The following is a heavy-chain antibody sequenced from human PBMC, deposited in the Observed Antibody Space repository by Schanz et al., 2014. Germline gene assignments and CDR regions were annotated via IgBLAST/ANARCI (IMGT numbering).Heavy chain of an antibody. Sequence: EVRLVESGGGLVKPGGSLRLSCAASGFTFSSYSMSWVRQAPGKGLGWVSFISSSSDYINYADSVKGRFTISRVDAKNSVHLQMNSLRAEDTAVYYCAKHRHYADNNGYPGIDYWGQGTLVTVS. J-gene: IGHJ4*02. V-gene: IGHV3-21*02. D-gene: IGHD3-16*01. CDR2: ISSSSDYI. CDR3: AKHRHYADNNGYPGIDY. CDR1: GFTFSSYS.